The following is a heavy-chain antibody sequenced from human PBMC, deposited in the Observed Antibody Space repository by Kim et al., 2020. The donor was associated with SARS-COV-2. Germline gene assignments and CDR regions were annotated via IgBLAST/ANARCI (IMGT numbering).Heavy chain of an antibody. D-gene: IGHD2-2*01. Sequence: GGSLRLSCPASGFTFSSYSMNWVRQAPGKGLEWVSSISSSSSYIYYADSVKGRFTISRDNAKNSLYLQMNSLRAEDTAVYYCARGGYCSSTSCLDYWGQGTLVTVSS. J-gene: IGHJ4*02. CDR2: ISSSSSYI. CDR1: GFTFSSYS. CDR3: ARGGYCSSTSCLDY. V-gene: IGHV3-21*01.